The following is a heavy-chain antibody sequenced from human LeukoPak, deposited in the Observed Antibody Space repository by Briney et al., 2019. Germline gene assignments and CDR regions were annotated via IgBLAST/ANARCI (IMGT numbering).Heavy chain of an antibody. CDR3: AGGNDGSGYSDAFDI. CDR2: IIPSGGST. Sequence: GASVKVSCKASGYTFTSYYIHWVRQAPGQGLEWMGIIIPSGGSTSYTQKFQGRVTMTRDTSTSTVYMELSSLRSEDTAVYYCAGGNDGSGYSDAFDIWGQGTMVTVSS. D-gene: IGHD3-22*01. J-gene: IGHJ3*02. V-gene: IGHV1-46*01. CDR1: GYTFTSYY.